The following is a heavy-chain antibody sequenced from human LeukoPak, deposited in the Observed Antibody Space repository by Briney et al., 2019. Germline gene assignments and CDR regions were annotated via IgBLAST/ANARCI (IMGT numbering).Heavy chain of an antibody. CDR2: FYYGENT. CDR1: GGSISGSNYY. V-gene: IGHV4-39*01. Sequence: PSETLSLTCTVSGGSISGSNYYWGWLPQPPGTGLEWIGSFYYGENTYYNPSLKSRVTVSVDTSKNQFSLKLSSVTAADTAVYYCARQGRSSVYRGQGTLVTVSS. D-gene: IGHD6-6*01. CDR3: ARQGRSSVY. J-gene: IGHJ4*01.